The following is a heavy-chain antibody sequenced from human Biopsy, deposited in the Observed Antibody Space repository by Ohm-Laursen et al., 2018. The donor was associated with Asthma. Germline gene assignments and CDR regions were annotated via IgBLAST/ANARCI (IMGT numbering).Heavy chain of an antibody. V-gene: IGHV1-69*17. Sequence: SSVKVSCKASGGTFSSYAISWVRQAPGQGLEWMGGIIPIFGIANYAQKFQGGVTITADKSTSTAYMELSSLRSEDTAVYYCARGGSYSSRRYYFDYWGQGTLVTVSS. D-gene: IGHD1-26*01. CDR3: ARGGSYSSRRYYFDY. J-gene: IGHJ4*02. CDR1: GGTFSSYA. CDR2: IIPIFGIA.